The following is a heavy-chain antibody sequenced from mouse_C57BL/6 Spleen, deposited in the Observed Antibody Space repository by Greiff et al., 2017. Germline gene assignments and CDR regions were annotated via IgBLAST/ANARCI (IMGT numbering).Heavy chain of an antibody. CDR3: ARGDTTVVADY. V-gene: IGHV1-50*01. CDR1: GYTFTSYW. Sequence: QVQLKQSGAELVKPGASVKLSCKASGYTFTSYWMQWVKQRPGQGLEWIGEIDPSDSYTNYNQKFKGKATLTVDTSSSTAYMQLSSLTSEDSAVYYCARGDTTVVADYWGQGTTLTVSS. J-gene: IGHJ2*01. CDR2: IDPSDSYT. D-gene: IGHD1-1*01.